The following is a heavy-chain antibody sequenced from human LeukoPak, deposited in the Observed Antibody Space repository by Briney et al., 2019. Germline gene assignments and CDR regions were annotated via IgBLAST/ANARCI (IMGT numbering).Heavy chain of an antibody. CDR2: ISGSGGST. V-gene: IGHV3-23*01. Sequence: GGSLRLSCAASGFTFSSYAMSWVRQAPGKGLEWVSAISGSGGSTYYVDSVKGRFTISRDNSKNTLYLQMNSLRAEDTAVYYCAKDSTYDYYGSGSYYNGPHDAFDIWGQGTMVTVSS. D-gene: IGHD3-10*01. J-gene: IGHJ3*02. CDR3: AKDSTYDYYGSGSYYNGPHDAFDI. CDR1: GFTFSSYA.